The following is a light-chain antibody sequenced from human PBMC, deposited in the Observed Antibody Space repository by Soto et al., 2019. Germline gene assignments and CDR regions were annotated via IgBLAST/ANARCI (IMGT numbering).Light chain of an antibody. V-gene: IGLV2-14*01. CDR2: DVS. J-gene: IGLJ1*01. CDR1: SSDVGGYNY. Sequence: QSVLTQPASVSGSPGQSITISCTGTSSDVGGYNYVSWYQQHPGKAPKLMIYDVSNRPSGVSNRFSGSKSGNTASLTISGLQAEDEADYYCSSYTSSSTLEGYVFGTETKVTVL. CDR3: SSYTSSSTLEGYV.